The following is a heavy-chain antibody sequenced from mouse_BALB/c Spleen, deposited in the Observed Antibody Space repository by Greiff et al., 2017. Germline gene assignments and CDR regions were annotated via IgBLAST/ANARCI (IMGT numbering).Heavy chain of an antibody. CDR1: GYSITSDYA. CDR2: ISYSGST. J-gene: IGHJ4*01. D-gene: IGHD2-4*01. Sequence: VQLKESGPGLVKPSQSLSLTCTVTGYSITSDYAWNWIRQFPGNKLEWMGYISYSGSTSYNPSLKSRISITRDTSKNQFFLQLNSVTTEDTATYYCAIMITTKGYYYAMDYWGQGTSVTVSS. CDR3: AIMITTKGYYYAMDY. V-gene: IGHV3-2*02.